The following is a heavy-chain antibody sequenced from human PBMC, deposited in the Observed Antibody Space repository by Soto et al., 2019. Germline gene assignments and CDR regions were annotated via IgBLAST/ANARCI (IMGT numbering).Heavy chain of an antibody. Sequence: QVQLVESGGGVVQSGRSLRLSCAASGFTFSNYGMHWVRQAPGKGLEWVAVIWYDGSNKYYADSVKGRFTISRDNSKNTLYLQMNSLRVEDTAVYYCARDRSEAVAGTCWIDPWGQGTLVTVSS. V-gene: IGHV3-33*01. D-gene: IGHD6-19*01. CDR2: IWYDGSNK. J-gene: IGHJ5*02. CDR3: ARDRSEAVAGTCWIDP. CDR1: GFTFSNYG.